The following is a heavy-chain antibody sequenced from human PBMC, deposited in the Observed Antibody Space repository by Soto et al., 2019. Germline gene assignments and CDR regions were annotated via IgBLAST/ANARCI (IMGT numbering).Heavy chain of an antibody. D-gene: IGHD2-21*02. V-gene: IGHV5-51*01. Sequence: GESLKISCKGSGYTFATYWIGWVRQTPGKGLDWMGIIYPGDSDTRYSPSFQGQVTISADKSISNAYLQWTSLKASDTAMYYCARQTTGVTVFDXWGQVTPVTVSX. CDR3: ARQTTGVTVFDX. CDR2: IYPGDSDT. CDR1: GYTFATYW. J-gene: IGHJ4*02.